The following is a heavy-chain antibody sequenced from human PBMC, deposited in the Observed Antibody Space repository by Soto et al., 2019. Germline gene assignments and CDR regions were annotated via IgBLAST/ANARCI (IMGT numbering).Heavy chain of an antibody. Sequence: EVQLLESGGGLVQPGGSLRLSCAVSGFSFSTYAMSWVRQAPGKGLEWVSGISAGGGNTYYADSVRGRFTISRDNSKDTLYLQITSLRAEDTAFYYCAKHAEYQLVSWFDPWVQGTLVTVSS. D-gene: IGHD2-2*01. V-gene: IGHV3-23*01. CDR2: ISAGGGNT. J-gene: IGHJ5*02. CDR1: GFSFSTYA. CDR3: AKHAEYQLVSWFDP.